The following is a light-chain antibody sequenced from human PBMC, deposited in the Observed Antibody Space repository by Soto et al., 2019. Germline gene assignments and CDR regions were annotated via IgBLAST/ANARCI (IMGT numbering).Light chain of an antibody. V-gene: IGKV3-15*01. Sequence: EMDMTQSPATLSVSPGESATISCRAAQTIGISLGWYQQKPGQAPRLLIYGASIRATGIPARFSGTGSGTEFTLTIRSLQPEDSATYYCQYLGAFGQGTKLEIK. CDR1: QTIGIS. CDR3: QYLGA. J-gene: IGKJ2*01. CDR2: GAS.